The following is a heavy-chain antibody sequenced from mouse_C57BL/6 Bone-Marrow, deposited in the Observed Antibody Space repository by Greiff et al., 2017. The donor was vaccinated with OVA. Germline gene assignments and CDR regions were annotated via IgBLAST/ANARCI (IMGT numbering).Heavy chain of an antibody. CDR1: GFTFSDYY. CDR3: ARHNKSGYYFDY. Sequence: EVQRVESGGGLVQPGGSLKLSCAASGFTFSDYYMYWVRQTPEKRLEWVAYISNGGGSTYYPDTVKGRFTISRDNAKNTLYLQMSRLKSEDTAMYYCARHNKSGYYFDYWGQGTTLTVSS. J-gene: IGHJ2*01. CDR2: ISNGGGST. D-gene: IGHD3-2*02. V-gene: IGHV5-12*01.